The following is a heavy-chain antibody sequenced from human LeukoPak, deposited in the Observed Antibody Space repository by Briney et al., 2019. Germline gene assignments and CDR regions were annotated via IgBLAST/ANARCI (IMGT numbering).Heavy chain of an antibody. Sequence: GGSLRLSCAASGFTFGIYGMHWVRQAPGKGLEWVAVMSYDGSNKYYADSVKGRFTISRDNSKNTLYLQMNSLRAEDTAVYYCANSHTSSWYYCNHWGQGTLVTVSS. CDR1: GFTFGIYG. J-gene: IGHJ4*02. CDR3: ANSHTSSWYYCNH. CDR2: MSYDGSNK. D-gene: IGHD6-13*01. V-gene: IGHV3-30*18.